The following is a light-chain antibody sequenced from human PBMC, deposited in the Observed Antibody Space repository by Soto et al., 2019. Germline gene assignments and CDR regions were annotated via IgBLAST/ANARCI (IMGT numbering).Light chain of an antibody. Sequence: EIVLTQPPGPLSVSPGDRVTLSCTASQTVNNNYLAWYQQKPGQAPRLLIYGASTPATGTPARFSGSGSGTDFTLTVSRLEPEDFAVYYCQQYGGSAPWTFGPGTKVDMK. V-gene: IGKV3-20*01. J-gene: IGKJ1*01. CDR3: QQYGGSAPWT. CDR1: QTVNNNY. CDR2: GAS.